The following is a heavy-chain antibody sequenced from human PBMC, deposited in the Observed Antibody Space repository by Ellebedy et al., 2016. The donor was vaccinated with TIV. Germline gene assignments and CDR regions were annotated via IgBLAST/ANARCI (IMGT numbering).Heavy chain of an antibody. Sequence: GESLKISCKGSGYSFTSYWIGWVRQMPGKGLEWMGIIYPGDSDTRYSPSFQGQVTISADKSISTAYLQWSSLKASDTAMYYCARLSTNSDGIAAAGALDYWGQGTLVTVSS. J-gene: IGHJ4*02. CDR2: IYPGDSDT. CDR1: GYSFTSYW. CDR3: ARLSTNSDGIAAAGALDY. D-gene: IGHD6-13*01. V-gene: IGHV5-51*01.